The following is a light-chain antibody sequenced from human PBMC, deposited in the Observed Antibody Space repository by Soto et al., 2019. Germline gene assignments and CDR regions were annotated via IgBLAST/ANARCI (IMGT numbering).Light chain of an antibody. J-gene: IGLJ3*02. CDR3: QSYDSSLSASV. Sequence: QSVVTQPPSVSGAPGQRVTISCTGSSSNVGAGHDVHWYQQIPGTAPKLLIYGNNNRPSGVPDRFSGSKSGTSASLAITGLQADDEADYYCQSYDSSLSASVFGGGTKLTVL. V-gene: IGLV1-40*01. CDR1: SSNVGAGHD. CDR2: GNN.